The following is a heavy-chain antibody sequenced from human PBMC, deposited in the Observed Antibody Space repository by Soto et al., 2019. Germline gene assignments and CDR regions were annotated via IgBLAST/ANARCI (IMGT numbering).Heavy chain of an antibody. V-gene: IGHV4-39*01. J-gene: IGHJ6*02. Sequence: PSETLSLTCTVSGGSISIDNYYWSWIRQPPGKGLEWIGYIYYSGSTYYNPSLNSRVTVSVDTSKNQFSLKVTSVTAADTAVYYCARLHGYCISSSCHGHYAMDVWGQGTTVTVSS. CDR2: IYYSGST. CDR1: GGSISIDNYY. D-gene: IGHD2-2*01. CDR3: ARLHGYCISSSCHGHYAMDV.